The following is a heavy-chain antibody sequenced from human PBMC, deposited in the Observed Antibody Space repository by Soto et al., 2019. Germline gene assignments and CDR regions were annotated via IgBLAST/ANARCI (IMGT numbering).Heavy chain of an antibody. J-gene: IGHJ5*02. Sequence: SETLSLTCAVYGGSFSGYYWSWIRQPPGKGLEWIGEINHSGSTNYNPSLKSRVTISVDTSKNQFSLKLSSVTAADTAVYYCARGRRSPVTLRTVTTGNWFDPWGQGTLVTVSS. CDR3: ARGRRSPVTLRTVTTGNWFDP. CDR1: GGSFSGYY. D-gene: IGHD4-4*01. CDR2: INHSGST. V-gene: IGHV4-34*01.